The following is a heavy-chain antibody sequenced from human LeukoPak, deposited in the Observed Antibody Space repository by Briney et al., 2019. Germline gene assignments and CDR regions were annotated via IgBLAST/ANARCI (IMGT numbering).Heavy chain of an antibody. D-gene: IGHD6-19*01. Sequence: AGGSLRLSCAASGFTFCKYWMLWVRQAPGKGLESVSRINTDGTVTTYADSVKGRFTVSRDNADNTMFLQMNSVRDEDTAVYYCATKQWLAPPPDSWGQGTPVTVSS. CDR3: ATKQWLAPPPDS. J-gene: IGHJ4*02. CDR2: INTDGTVT. CDR1: GFTFCKYW. V-gene: IGHV3-74*01.